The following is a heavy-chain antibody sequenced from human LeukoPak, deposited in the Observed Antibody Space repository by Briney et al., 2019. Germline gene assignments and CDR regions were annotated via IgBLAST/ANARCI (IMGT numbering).Heavy chain of an antibody. V-gene: IGHV1-69*04. CDR3: AKDGSGSYYNGDCFDY. J-gene: IGHJ4*02. Sequence: SVKVSCKASGGTFSSYAISWVRQAPGQGLEWMGRIIPILGIANYAQKFQGRVTITADKSTSTAYMELSSLRSEDTAVYYCAKDGSGSYYNGDCFDYWGQGTLVTVSS. CDR2: IIPILGIA. D-gene: IGHD3-10*01. CDR1: GGTFSSYA.